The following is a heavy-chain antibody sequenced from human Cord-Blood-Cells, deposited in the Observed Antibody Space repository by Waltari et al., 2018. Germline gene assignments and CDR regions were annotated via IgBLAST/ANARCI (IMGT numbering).Heavy chain of an antibody. D-gene: IGHD3-3*01. J-gene: IGHJ1*01. Sequence: EVQLVESGGGLVKPGGSLRLSCAASGFTFSSYSMNWVRQAPGQGLEWVSSISSSSSYIYYADSVKGRFTISRDNAKNSLYLQMNSLRAEDTAVYYCASSQYYDFWSGYYTSPKYFQHWGQGTLVTVSS. CDR1: GFTFSSYS. CDR2: ISSSSSYI. CDR3: ASSQYYDFWSGYYTSPKYFQH. V-gene: IGHV3-21*01.